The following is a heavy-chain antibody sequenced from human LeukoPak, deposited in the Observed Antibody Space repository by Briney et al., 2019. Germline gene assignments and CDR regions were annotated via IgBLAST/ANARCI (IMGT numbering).Heavy chain of an antibody. V-gene: IGHV4-38-2*02. Sequence: SETLSLTCTVSGYSISSGYYWGWIRQPPGKGLEWIGSIYHSGSTYYNPSLKSRVTISVDTSKNQFSLKLSSVTAADTAVYYCARAFKSKSITMIVVDNWFDPWGQGTLVTVSS. CDR3: ARAFKSKSITMIVVDNWFDP. D-gene: IGHD3-22*01. CDR2: IYHSGST. CDR1: GYSISSGYY. J-gene: IGHJ5*02.